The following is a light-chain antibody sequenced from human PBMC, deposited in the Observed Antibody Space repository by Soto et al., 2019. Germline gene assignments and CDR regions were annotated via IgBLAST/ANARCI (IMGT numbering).Light chain of an antibody. V-gene: IGKV3-11*01. CDR2: DAS. J-gene: IGKJ1*01. Sequence: EIVLTQSPATLSLSPVERATLSCRASQSVSSYLAWYQQKPGQAPRLLIYDASNRATGIPDRFSGGGSGTDFTLTISRLEPEDFAVYYCQQYNSYSVGQGTKVDIK. CDR3: QQYNSYS. CDR1: QSVSSY.